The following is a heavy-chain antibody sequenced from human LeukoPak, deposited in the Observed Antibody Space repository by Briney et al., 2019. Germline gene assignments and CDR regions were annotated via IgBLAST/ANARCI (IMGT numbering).Heavy chain of an antibody. CDR1: GSTFSSYS. CDR2: ISSSSSYI. V-gene: IGHV3-21*01. CDR3: ARDPELAVAGNLPDY. D-gene: IGHD6-19*01. J-gene: IGHJ4*02. Sequence: GGSLRLSCAASGSTFSSYSMNWVRQAPGKGLEWVSSISSSSSYIYYADSVKGRFTISRDNAKNSLYLQMNSLRAEDTAVYYCARDPELAVAGNLPDYWGQGTLVTVSS.